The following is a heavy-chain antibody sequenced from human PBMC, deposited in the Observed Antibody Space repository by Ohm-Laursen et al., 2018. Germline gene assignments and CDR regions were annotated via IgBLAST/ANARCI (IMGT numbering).Heavy chain of an antibody. V-gene: IGHV1-69*06. J-gene: IGHJ4*02. CDR1: VGTFSSYA. CDR2: IIPIFGTA. Sequence: SSVNVSCKASVGTFSSYAISWGRQAPGQGLGRMGGIIPIFGTANYAQKFQGRVTITADKSTSAAYMELSSLRSEDTAVYYCASGRSPPEFDYWGQGTLVTVSS. CDR3: ASGRSPPEFDY. D-gene: IGHD1-14*01.